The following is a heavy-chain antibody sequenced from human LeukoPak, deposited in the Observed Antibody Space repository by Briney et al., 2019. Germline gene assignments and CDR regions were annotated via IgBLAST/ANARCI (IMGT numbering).Heavy chain of an antibody. V-gene: IGHV2-5*02. J-gene: IGHJ5*02. CDR2: IYWDDDK. CDR3: VHRSIRYFDNSVYLS. Sequence: SGPTLVNPTQPLTLTCTFSGFSLSTSVVSVCWICQPPAKALEWLALIYWDDDKRYSTSLKSRLTITKDTSKNQVVLTMTNMHPVDTATYFCVHRSIRYFDNSVYLSWGQGTLVTVSS. D-gene: IGHD3-22*01. CDR1: GFSLSTSVVS.